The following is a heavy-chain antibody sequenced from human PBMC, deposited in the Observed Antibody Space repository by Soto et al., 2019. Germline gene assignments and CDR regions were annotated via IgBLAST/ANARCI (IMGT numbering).Heavy chain of an antibody. CDR1: GGSMSNYY. V-gene: IGHV4-59*01. CDR2: TYYSXNT. J-gene: IGHJ5*02. CDR3: ARDRRHNWFDP. Sequence: XXTLSLTCTVSGGSMSNYYWSWIRQPPGKGLEWIGXTYYSXNTNYNPSLKXXVTISVDTSKNQFSLKLSSVTAADKAVYYCARDRRHNWFDPWGQGTLVTVSS.